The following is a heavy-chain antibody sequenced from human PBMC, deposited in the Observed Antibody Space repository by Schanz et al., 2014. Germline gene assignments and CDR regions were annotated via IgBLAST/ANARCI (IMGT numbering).Heavy chain of an antibody. CDR2: ISGSGAST. V-gene: IGHV3-23*04. CDR1: GFTFSSYA. CDR3: AKHVRSLTGNDY. D-gene: IGHD3-9*01. J-gene: IGHJ4*02. Sequence: VQLVESGGGLVQPGVSLRLSCVASGFTFSSYAMSWVRQAPGKGLEWVSAISGSGASTYYADSVKGRFTISRDNSKNTLYLQMNSLRAEDTAVYYCAKHVRSLTGNDYWGQGTLGTVSS.